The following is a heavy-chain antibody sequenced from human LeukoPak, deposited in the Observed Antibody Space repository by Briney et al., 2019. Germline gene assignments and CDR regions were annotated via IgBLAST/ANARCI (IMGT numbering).Heavy chain of an antibody. J-gene: IGHJ6*02. Sequence: PGGSLRLSCAASGFTFSSYWMSWVRQAPGKGLEWVANIKQDGSEKYYVDSVKGRFTISRDNAKNSLYLQMNSLRAEDTAVYYCARGSAIVGATGYYNGMDVWGQGTTVTVSS. CDR1: GFTFSSYW. CDR2: IKQDGSEK. CDR3: ARGSAIVGATGYYNGMDV. D-gene: IGHD1-26*01. V-gene: IGHV3-7*05.